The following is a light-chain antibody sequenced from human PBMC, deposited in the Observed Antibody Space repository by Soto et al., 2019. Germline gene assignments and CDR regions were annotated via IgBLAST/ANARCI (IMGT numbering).Light chain of an antibody. Sequence: QSVLTQPASVSGSPGQSITISCTGTSSDIGDYNYVSWYQQHPGKAPKLMIYEVSNRPSGISNRFSGSKSGNTDSLTISGLQADDEADYYCSSYTSTSSYVFGTGTKLTVL. V-gene: IGLV2-14*01. J-gene: IGLJ1*01. CDR2: EVS. CDR3: SSYTSTSSYV. CDR1: SSDIGDYNY.